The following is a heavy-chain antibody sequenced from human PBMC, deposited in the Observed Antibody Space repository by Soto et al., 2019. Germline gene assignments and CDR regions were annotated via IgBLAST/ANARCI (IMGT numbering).Heavy chain of an antibody. D-gene: IGHD6-13*01. CDR3: VKDESINWYSGHFRH. J-gene: IGHJ1*01. CDR1: GFTFDDYA. CDR2: INWNSGSI. Sequence: EVQLVESGGGLVQPGRSLRLSCAASGFTFDDYAMHWVRQVPGKGLEWVSGINWNSGSIGYADSVKGRFAISRDNAKNPLHLQMNSLRAEDTAFYYCVKDESINWYSGHFRHWGQGTLVTVSS. V-gene: IGHV3-9*01.